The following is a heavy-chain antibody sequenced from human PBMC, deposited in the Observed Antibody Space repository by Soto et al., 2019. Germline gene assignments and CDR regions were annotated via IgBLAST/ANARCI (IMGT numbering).Heavy chain of an antibody. CDR1: GVTFSRFW. CDR3: IRDFGEVGSTAAFDI. J-gene: IGHJ3*02. V-gene: IGHV3-74*01. CDR2: IHSDGSST. D-gene: IGHD1-26*01. Sequence: QPRGSLRLSCAASGVTFSRFWMHFVRQSAGKGLVWVAHIHSDGSSTSYADFVKGRFTISRDNAKNTVYLQMNSLRAEDTAMYYCIRDFGEVGSTAAFDIWGHGTVVTVSS.